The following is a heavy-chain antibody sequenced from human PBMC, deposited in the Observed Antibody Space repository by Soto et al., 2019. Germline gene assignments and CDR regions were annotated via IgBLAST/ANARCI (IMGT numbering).Heavy chain of an antibody. CDR2: SRDKSQSYTT. CDR3: FRLFNGGTTRFDF. D-gene: IGHD1-1*01. J-gene: IGHJ5*01. V-gene: IGHV3-72*01. CDR1: GFTFSDHY. Sequence: GGSLRLSCVGSGFTFSDHYMDWVRQAPGKGLEWVGRSRDKSQSYTTSYAAPVKDRFTISRDDSKNSLYLQMNSLKTDDTAVYYFFRLFNGGTTRFDFWGQGTLDTVSS.